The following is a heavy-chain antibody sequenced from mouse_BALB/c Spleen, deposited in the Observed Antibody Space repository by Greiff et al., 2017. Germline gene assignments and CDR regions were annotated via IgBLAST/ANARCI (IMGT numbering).Heavy chain of an antibody. V-gene: IGHV1-4*02. CDR2: INPSSGYT. CDR3: ARISPAY. J-gene: IGHJ3*01. Sequence: VKLQESAAELARPGASVKMSCKASGYTFTSYTMHWVKQRPGQGLEWIGYINPSSGYTEYNQKFKDKTTLTADKSSSTAYMQLSSLTSEDSAVYYCARISPAYWGQGTLVTVSA. CDR1: GYTFTSYT.